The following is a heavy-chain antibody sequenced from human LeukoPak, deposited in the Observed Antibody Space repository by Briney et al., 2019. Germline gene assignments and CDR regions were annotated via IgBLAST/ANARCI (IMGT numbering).Heavy chain of an antibody. Sequence: GGSLRLSCVASGFTFSDYYMSWIRQAPGKGLEWVSYISSSGSTIYYADSVKGRFTISRDNAKNSLYLQMNSLRAEDTAVYYCARSPYSSSWYLPNFDYWGQGTLVTVSS. J-gene: IGHJ4*02. D-gene: IGHD6-13*01. V-gene: IGHV3-11*01. CDR2: ISSSGSTI. CDR3: ARSPYSSSWYLPNFDY. CDR1: GFTFSDYY.